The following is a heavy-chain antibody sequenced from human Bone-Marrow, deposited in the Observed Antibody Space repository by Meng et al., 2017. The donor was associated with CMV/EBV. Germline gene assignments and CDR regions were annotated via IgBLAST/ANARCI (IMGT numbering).Heavy chain of an antibody. CDR1: GGSISSSSYY. CDR2: IYYSGST. J-gene: IGHJ4*02. D-gene: IGHD2-2*01. CDR3: ARGTLGHCSSTSCFPLDS. Sequence: SETLSLTCTVSGGSISSSSYYWGWIRQPPGKGLEWIGSIYYSGSTYYNPSLKSRVTISVDTSKNQFSLKLSSVTAADTAVYYCARGTLGHCSSTSCFPLDSWGQGTLVTVSS. V-gene: IGHV4-39*01.